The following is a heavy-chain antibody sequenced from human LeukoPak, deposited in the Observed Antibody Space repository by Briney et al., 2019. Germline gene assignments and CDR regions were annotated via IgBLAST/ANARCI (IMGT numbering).Heavy chain of an antibody. D-gene: IGHD3-10*01. J-gene: IGHJ5*02. CDR2: IYYSGST. V-gene: IGHV4-39*07. CDR3: ARQFGEWWFDP. Sequence: SETLSLTCTVSGGSISSNSYHWGWIRQPPGKGLEWIGNIYYSGSTYYNPSLKSRATMSVDTSNNQFSLKLSSVTAADTAVYYCARQFGEWWFDPWGQGTLVTVSS. CDR1: GGSISSNSYH.